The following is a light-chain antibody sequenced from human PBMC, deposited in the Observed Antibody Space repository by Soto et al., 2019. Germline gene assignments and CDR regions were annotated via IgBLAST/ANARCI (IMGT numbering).Light chain of an antibody. J-gene: IGKJ4*01. CDR1: QDVSTW. Sequence: DIQMTQSPSSVSASVGDRVTITCRASQDVSTWLTWYQQKPGNAPTVLIYAASSLHSGVPSRFSGSGSGTAFTLSIHGLQSEDLETYFCQQASSFPLTFGGGTKVEIK. CDR2: AAS. V-gene: IGKV1-12*01. CDR3: QQASSFPLT.